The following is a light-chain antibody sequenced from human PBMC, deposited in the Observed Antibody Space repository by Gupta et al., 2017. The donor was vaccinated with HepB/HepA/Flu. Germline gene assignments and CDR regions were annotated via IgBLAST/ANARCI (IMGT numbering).Light chain of an antibody. CDR3: QVWDRSSDSVV. CDR1: NIRSKS. CDR2: DDS. V-gene: IGLV3-21*03. Sequence: SSGLTQPPSVSVAPGKTARITCGGNNIRSKSVHWYQQKPGQAPVLLVYDDSDRPSGIPERFSGSNSGTTATLTISRVEAGDEADYYCQVWDRSSDSVVFGGGTKLTVL. J-gene: IGLJ2*01.